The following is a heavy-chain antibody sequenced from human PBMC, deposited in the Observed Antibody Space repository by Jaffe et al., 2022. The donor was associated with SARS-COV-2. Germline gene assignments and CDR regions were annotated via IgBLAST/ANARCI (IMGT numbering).Heavy chain of an antibody. CDR3: AKDLAPIPLAAADY. Sequence: EVQLSESGGGLVQPGGSLRLSCAASGLTFRSYAMSWVRQAPGKGLEWVSSISGSGGRSDYADSVKGRFTISRDNSKNTLYLQMNSLRAEDTAFYYCAKDLAPIPLAAADYWGQGILVTVSS. J-gene: IGHJ4*02. CDR2: ISGSGGRS. V-gene: IGHV3-23*01. CDR1: GLTFRSYA. D-gene: IGHD6-25*01.